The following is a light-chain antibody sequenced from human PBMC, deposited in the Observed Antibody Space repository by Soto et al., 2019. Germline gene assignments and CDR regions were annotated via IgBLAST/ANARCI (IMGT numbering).Light chain of an antibody. J-gene: IGKJ5*01. CDR3: QQYNNWPPIT. CDR2: GAS. CDR1: RSVSSD. Sequence: EIVLTQSPGTLSLSPGERPTLSCRASRSVSSDYLAWYQQKPGQAPRLLIYGASTRATGIPARFSGSGSGTEFTLTISSLQSEDFAVYYCQQYNNWPPITFGQGTRLEIK. V-gene: IGKV3-15*01.